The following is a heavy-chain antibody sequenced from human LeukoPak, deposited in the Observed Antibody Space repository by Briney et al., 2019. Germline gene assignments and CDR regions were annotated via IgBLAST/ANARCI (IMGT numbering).Heavy chain of an antibody. CDR2: ISGSSTYI. D-gene: IGHD2-15*01. CDR3: ARSLGYCSGTTCYPFDY. V-gene: IGHV3-21*06. CDR1: GFTFSTYS. Sequence: GGSLRLSCAASGFTFSTYSMNWVRQAPGKGLEWVSSISGSSTYIYYADSVKGRFTISRDSATNSLSLQMNSLRAEDTAVYYCARSLGYCSGTTCYPFDYWGQGTLVTVSS. J-gene: IGHJ4*02.